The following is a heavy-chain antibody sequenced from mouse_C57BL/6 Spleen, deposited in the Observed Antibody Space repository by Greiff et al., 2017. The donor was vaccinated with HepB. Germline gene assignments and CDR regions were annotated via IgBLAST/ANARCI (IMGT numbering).Heavy chain of an antibody. D-gene: IGHD2-2*01. CDR1: GYSFTDYN. Sequence: EVQLQQSGPELVKPGASVKISCKASGYSFTDYNMNWVKQSTGKSLEWIGVINPNYGTTSYNQKFKGKATLTVDQSSSTAYMQLNSLTSEDSAVYYCAREGNYYGYDDAPYYDMDYWGQGTSVTVSS. CDR3: AREGNYYGYDDAPYYDMDY. CDR2: INPNYGTT. J-gene: IGHJ4*01. V-gene: IGHV1-39*01.